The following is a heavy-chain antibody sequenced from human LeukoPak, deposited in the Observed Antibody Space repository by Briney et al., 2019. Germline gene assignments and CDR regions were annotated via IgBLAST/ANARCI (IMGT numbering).Heavy chain of an antibody. V-gene: IGHV1-2*02. CDR2: INPNSGGT. CDR1: GYTFTGYY. CDR3: ARDSQYDSRSYDY. Sequence: ASVKVSCKASGYTFTGYYMHWVRQAPGQGLEWMGWINPNSGGTNYAQKFQGRATVTRDTSISTAYMELRSLRSDDTAVYYCARDSQYDSRSYDYWGQGTLVTVSS. J-gene: IGHJ4*02. D-gene: IGHD3-22*01.